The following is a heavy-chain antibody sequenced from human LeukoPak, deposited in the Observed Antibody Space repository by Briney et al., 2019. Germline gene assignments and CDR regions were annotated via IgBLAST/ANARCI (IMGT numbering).Heavy chain of an antibody. J-gene: IGHJ5*02. V-gene: IGHV3-30*18. CDR3: AKDRYSYSNYFDP. Sequence: GRSLRLSCAASGFTFSSFGMHWVRQAPGKGLERVAVISYDGSNKYYADSVKGRFTISRDNSKSTVFLQMNSLRTEDTAVYYCAKDRYSYSNYFDPWGQGTLVAVSS. CDR1: GFTFSSFG. CDR2: ISYDGSNK. D-gene: IGHD5-18*01.